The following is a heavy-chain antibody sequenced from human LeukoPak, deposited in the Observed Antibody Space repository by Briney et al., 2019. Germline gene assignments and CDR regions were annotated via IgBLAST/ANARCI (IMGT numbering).Heavy chain of an antibody. Sequence: SETLSLTCTVSGGSISSSSYYWGWIRQPPGKGLEWIGSIYYSGSTFYNPSLKSRITISVDTSKNQFSLKLSSVTAADTAVYYCARDYCSSTSCSYYYMDVWGKGTTVTVSS. J-gene: IGHJ6*03. V-gene: IGHV4-39*07. CDR2: IYYSGST. D-gene: IGHD2-2*01. CDR3: ARDYCSSTSCSYYYMDV. CDR1: GGSISSSSYY.